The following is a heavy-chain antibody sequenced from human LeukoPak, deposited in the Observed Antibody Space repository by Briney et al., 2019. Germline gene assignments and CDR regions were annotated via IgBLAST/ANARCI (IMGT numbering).Heavy chain of an antibody. CDR1: GYTFTSYC. D-gene: IGHD3-10*01. V-gene: IGHV1-46*01. CDR2: SNPSGGST. Sequence: GASVKVCCKASGYTFTSYCMHWVRQAPGQGLEWMGISNPSGGSTSYAQKFQGRVTMTRDTSTSTVYMELSSLRSEDTAVYYCARAPGSGSYYNDRTKAPFNYWGQGTLVTVSS. CDR3: ARAPGSGSYYNDRTKAPFNY. J-gene: IGHJ4*02.